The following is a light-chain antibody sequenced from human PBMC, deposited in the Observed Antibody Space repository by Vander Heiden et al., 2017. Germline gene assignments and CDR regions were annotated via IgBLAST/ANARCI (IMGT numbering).Light chain of an antibody. CDR3: SSYITSSTPVI. J-gene: IGLJ2*01. CDR2: EVT. CDR1: TTDVGGYNY. V-gene: IGLV2-14*01. Sequence: QSALPQPASVSGSPGQSTAISCTGSTTDVGGYNYVSWYQQHPGKAPKLMIYEVTNRPSGVSNRFSGSKSGNTASLTISGLQAEDEAHYYCSSYITSSTPVIFGGGTKLTVL.